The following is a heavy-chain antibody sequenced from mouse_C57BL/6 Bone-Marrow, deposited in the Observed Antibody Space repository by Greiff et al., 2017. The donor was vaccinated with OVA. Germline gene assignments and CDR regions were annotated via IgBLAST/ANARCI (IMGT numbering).Heavy chain of an antibody. CDR2: ISYSGST. CDR1: GYSITSDY. V-gene: IGHV3-8*01. CDR3: ARWGSSSGTMRYFDV. Sequence: EVKVVESGPGLAKPSQTLSLTCSVTGYSITSDYWNWIRKFPGNKLEYMGYISYSGSTYYNPSLKSRISITRDTSKNQYYLQLNSVTTEDTATYYCARWGSSSGTMRYFDVWGTGTTVTVSS. D-gene: IGHD4-1*01. J-gene: IGHJ1*03.